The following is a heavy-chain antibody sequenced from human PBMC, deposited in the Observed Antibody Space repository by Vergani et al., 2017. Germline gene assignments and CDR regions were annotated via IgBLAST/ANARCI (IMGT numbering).Heavy chain of an antibody. J-gene: IGHJ4*02. CDR1: GFDFSSYI. CDR3: ATGGSSDYYGGY. CDR2: VSTGTKSQ. D-gene: IGHD3-22*01. V-gene: IGHV3-48*01. Sequence: QLVESGGGWVQPGGSLRLSCVVSGFDFSSYIMNWVRQAPGKGLEWVSFVSTGTKSQSYAESVKGRFTISRDSAKNSLYMQMNSLRAEDTAVYYCATGGSSDYYGGYWGQGTLVTVSS.